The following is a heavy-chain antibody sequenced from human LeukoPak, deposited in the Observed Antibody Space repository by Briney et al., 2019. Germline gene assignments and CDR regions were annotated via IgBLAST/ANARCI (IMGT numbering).Heavy chain of an antibody. CDR3: ARDSSRDGYNFSDAFDI. CDR2: IYYSGST. D-gene: IGHD5-24*01. Sequence: SETLSPTCTVSGGSISSSSYYWGWIRQPPGKGLEWIGSIYYSGSTYYNPSLKSRVTISVDTSKNQFSLKLSSVTAADTAVYYCARDSSRDGYNFSDAFDIWGQGTMVTVSS. CDR1: GGSISSSSYY. V-gene: IGHV4-39*07. J-gene: IGHJ3*02.